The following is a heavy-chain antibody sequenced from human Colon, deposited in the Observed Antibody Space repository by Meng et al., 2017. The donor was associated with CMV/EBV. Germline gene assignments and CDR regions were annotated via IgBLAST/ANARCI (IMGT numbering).Heavy chain of an antibody. CDR2: ISASGGNT. Sequence: GGSLRLSCAASGFTFGNFAMTWVRQAPGKGLEWVSRISASGGNTYYADSVKGRFSVSRDNSNSTLFLQLNSLRAEDTAIYYCAKDRWGVSVGGSDYRGQGTLVTVSS. V-gene: IGHV3-23*01. D-gene: IGHD3-16*01. CDR1: GFTFGNFA. J-gene: IGHJ4*02. CDR3: AKDRWGVSVGGSDY.